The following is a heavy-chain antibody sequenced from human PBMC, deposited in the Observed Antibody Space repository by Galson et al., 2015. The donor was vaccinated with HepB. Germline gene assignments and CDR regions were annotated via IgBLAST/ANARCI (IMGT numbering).Heavy chain of an antibody. J-gene: IGHJ4*02. D-gene: IGHD2-8*01. CDR1: GYNFATYW. V-gene: IGHV5-51*01. CDR2: IYPGDSDT. Sequence: QSGAEVKKPGESLKISCKGFGYNFATYWIAWVRQMPGKGLEWMGIIYPGDSDTRYSPSFQGQVTISADKSIRTAYLQWSSLEASDTAIYYCARGFYIDGVCFQSPFDYWGQGALVTVSS. CDR3: ARGFYIDGVCFQSPFDY.